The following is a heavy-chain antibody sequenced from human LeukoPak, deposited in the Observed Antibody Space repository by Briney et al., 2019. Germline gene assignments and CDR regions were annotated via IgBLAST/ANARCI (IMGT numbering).Heavy chain of an antibody. Sequence: GALVTVSCTASGYTFTSYAIHWVRQAPGRSLEWMGRINAGNGDAKYSQNFHDRITITRDTSASTVYMELTSLRSEDTAVYYCGKSAPSGFDPWGQGTLVTVSS. J-gene: IGHJ5*02. CDR1: GYTFTSYA. CDR3: GKSAPSGFDP. CDR2: INAGNGDA. V-gene: IGHV1-3*01.